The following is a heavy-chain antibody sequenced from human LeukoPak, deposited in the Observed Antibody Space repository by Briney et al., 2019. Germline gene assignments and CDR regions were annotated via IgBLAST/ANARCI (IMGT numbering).Heavy chain of an antibody. J-gene: IGHJ6*02. CDR1: GFTFSSYW. CDR2: INHNGNVN. V-gene: IGHV3-7*03. Sequence: GGSLRLSCAASGFTFSSYWMNWACQAPGKGLEWVASINHNGNVNYYVDSVKGRFTISRDNAKNSLYLQMSNLRAEDTAVYFCARGGGLDVWGQGAAVTVSS. CDR3: ARGGGLDV. D-gene: IGHD3-16*01.